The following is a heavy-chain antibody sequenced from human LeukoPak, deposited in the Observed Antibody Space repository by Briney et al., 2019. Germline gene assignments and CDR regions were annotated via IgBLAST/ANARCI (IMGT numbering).Heavy chain of an antibody. CDR1: GGSISSYY. V-gene: IGHV4-4*07. D-gene: IGHD1-26*01. Sequence: SETLSLTCTVSGGSISSYYWSWIRQPAGKGLEWIGRIYTSGSTNYNPSLRSRVTLSVDTSKNQFSLKLSSVTAADTAVYYCAREGGSYRSFDYWGQGTLVTVSS. CDR3: AREGGSYRSFDY. CDR2: IYTSGST. J-gene: IGHJ4*02.